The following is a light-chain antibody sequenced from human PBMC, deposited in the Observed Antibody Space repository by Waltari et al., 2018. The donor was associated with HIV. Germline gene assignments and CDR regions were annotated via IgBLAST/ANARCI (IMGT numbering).Light chain of an antibody. V-gene: IGKV3-20*01. Sequence: EIVLTQSPGTLSLSPGEGGILTCRASQTVNSNYLAWHQQKPGQAPGLLIYGTVTRATGIPDRFSGSGSGTDFTLTISRLEPEDFAVYYCQQYGSSFGGGTKVEIK. CDR3: QQYGSS. J-gene: IGKJ4*01. CDR2: GTV. CDR1: QTVNSNY.